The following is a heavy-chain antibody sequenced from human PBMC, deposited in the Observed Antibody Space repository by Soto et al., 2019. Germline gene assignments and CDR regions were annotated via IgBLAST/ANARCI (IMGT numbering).Heavy chain of an antibody. V-gene: IGHV6-1*01. CDR3: ARDFPGSGSYYSYGMDV. CDR1: GDSVSSNSAA. Sequence: TLSLTCAISGDSVSSNSAAWNWIRQSPSRGLEWLGRTYYRSKWYNDYAVSVKSRITINPDTSKNQFSLQLNSVTPEDTAVYYCARDFPGSGSYYSYGMDVWGQGTTVTVSS. CDR2: TYYRSKWYN. J-gene: IGHJ6*02. D-gene: IGHD3-10*01.